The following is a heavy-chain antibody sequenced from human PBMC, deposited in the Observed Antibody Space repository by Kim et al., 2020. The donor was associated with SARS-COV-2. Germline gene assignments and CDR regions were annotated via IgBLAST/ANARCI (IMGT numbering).Heavy chain of an antibody. Sequence: GGSLRLSCAASGFTFSSYAMSWVRQAPGKGLEWVSAISGSGGNTYYADSVKGRFTISRDNSKNTLYLQMNSLRAEDTAVYYCAKGEFRNTQLYYFDYWGQGTLVTVSS. D-gene: IGHD3-16*02. CDR2: ISGSGGNT. CDR1: GFTFSSYA. J-gene: IGHJ4*02. CDR3: AKGEFRNTQLYYFDY. V-gene: IGHV3-23*01.